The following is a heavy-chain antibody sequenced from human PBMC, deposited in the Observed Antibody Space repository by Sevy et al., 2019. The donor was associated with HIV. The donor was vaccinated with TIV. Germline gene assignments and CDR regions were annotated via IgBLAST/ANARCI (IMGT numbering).Heavy chain of an antibody. Sequence: SETLSLTCSVSGGSISSFYWSWIRQPPGKGLEWIGYIYYNGSTNHNPSLRKRVTTSVGTSKNQFSLKLSSVTAADTAVYFCARGKVLFDYWGQGTLVTVSS. V-gene: IGHV4-59*01. CDR1: GGSISSFY. CDR3: ARGKVLFDY. D-gene: IGHD2-8*01. J-gene: IGHJ4*02. CDR2: IYYNGST.